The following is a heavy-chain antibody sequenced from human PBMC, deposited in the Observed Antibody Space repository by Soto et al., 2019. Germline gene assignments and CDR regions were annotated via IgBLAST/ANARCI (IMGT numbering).Heavy chain of an antibody. CDR2: ISYDGSNK. CDR1: GFTFSSYG. J-gene: IGHJ4*02. V-gene: IGHV3-30*18. CDR3: AKDQRRIYDSSGYYYGAPDY. Sequence: GGSLRLSCAASGFTFSSYGMHWVRQAPGKGLEWVAVISYDGSNKYYADSVKGRFTISRDNSKNTLYLQMNSLRAEDTAVYYCAKDQRRIYDSSGYYYGAPDYWGQGTLVTVS. D-gene: IGHD3-22*01.